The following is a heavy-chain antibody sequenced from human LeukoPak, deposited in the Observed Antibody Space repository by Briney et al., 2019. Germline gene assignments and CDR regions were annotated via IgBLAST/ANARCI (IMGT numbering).Heavy chain of an antibody. CDR3: ARGWDNSGYYCDY. D-gene: IGHD6-19*01. V-gene: IGHV3-48*03. Sequence: HAGGSLRLSCAASGFSFNNSEMYWVRQAPGKGLEWVSYISSTGYTIYYADSVKGRFTISRDNAKNSLFLQMNSLGVEDTAVYFCARGWDNSGYYCDYWGQGTLVTVSS. J-gene: IGHJ4*02. CDR1: GFSFNNSE. CDR2: ISSTGYTI.